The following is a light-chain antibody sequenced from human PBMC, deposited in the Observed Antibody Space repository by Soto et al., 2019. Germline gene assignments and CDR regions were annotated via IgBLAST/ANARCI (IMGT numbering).Light chain of an antibody. J-gene: IGKJ5*01. V-gene: IGKV3-20*01. CDR3: QQYGTLIN. Sequence: EIVLTQSPGTLSLSPGERATLSCRASQSLSSSYLAWYQQKPGQAPRLLIYGSFSRATGIPDRFSGSGSGTDFTLTITRLEPEHYAVYYCQQYGTLINFCKGTRREI. CDR1: QSLSSSY. CDR2: GSF.